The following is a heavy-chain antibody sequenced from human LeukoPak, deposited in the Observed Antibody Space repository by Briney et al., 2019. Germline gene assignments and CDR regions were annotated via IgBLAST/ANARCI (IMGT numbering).Heavy chain of an antibody. J-gene: IGHJ5*01. CDR2: INPSGGST. Sequence: ASVKVSCKASGYTFTSYYMHWVRQAPGQGLEWMGIINPSGGSTSYAQKFQGRVTMTRDTSTSTVYMELSSLRSEDTAVYYCARGPAENNGGVYSSSWFDYWGQGTLVTVSS. D-gene: IGHD6-13*01. CDR3: ARGPAENNGGVYSSSWFDY. CDR1: GYTFTSYY. V-gene: IGHV1-46*01.